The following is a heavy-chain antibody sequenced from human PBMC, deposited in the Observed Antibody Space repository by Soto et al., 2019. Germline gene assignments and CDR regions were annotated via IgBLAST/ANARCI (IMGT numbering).Heavy chain of an antibody. V-gene: IGHV1-69*01. Sequence: QVQLVQSGAEVKKPGSSVKVSCKASGGTFSSYAISWVRQAPGQGLEWMGGIIPIFGTANYAQKFQGRVTITADESTSTAYMELSSLRSEDTAVYYCAREKKAHRSGGSCESFDPWGQGTLVTVSS. CDR3: AREKKAHRSGGSCESFDP. D-gene: IGHD2-15*01. CDR1: GGTFSSYA. CDR2: IIPIFGTA. J-gene: IGHJ5*02.